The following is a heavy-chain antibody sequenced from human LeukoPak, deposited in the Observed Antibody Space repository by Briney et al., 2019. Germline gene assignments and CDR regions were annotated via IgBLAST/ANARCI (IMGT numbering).Heavy chain of an antibody. CDR3: ARSQSRGWYGGFDY. Sequence: GGSLRLSCAASGFTFSSYSMNWVRQAPGKGLVWVSRINTDGSSTSYADSVKGRFTISRDNAKNTLYLQMNSLRAEDTAVYYCARSQSRGWYGGFDYWGQGTLVTVSS. D-gene: IGHD6-19*01. CDR1: GFTFSSYS. J-gene: IGHJ4*02. V-gene: IGHV3-74*01. CDR2: INTDGSST.